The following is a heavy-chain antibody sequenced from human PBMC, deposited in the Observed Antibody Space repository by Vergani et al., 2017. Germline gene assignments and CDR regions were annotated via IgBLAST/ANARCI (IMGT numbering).Heavy chain of an antibody. CDR3: ARADRFWSGARD. V-gene: IGHV4-38-2*02. Sequence: QVQLQESGPGLVKPSETLSLTCTVSGYSISSGYYWGWIRQPPGKGLEWIGRIYTSGSTNYNPSLKSRVTMSVDTSKNQFSLKLSSVTAADTAVYYCARADRFWSGARDWGQGTLVTVSS. CDR1: GYSISSGYY. CDR2: IYTSGST. D-gene: IGHD3-3*01. J-gene: IGHJ4*02.